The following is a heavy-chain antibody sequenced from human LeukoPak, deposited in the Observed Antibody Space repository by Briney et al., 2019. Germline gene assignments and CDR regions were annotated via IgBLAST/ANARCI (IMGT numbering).Heavy chain of an antibody. CDR3: ARDIAPYDSSGYYPSF. J-gene: IGHJ4*02. D-gene: IGHD3-22*01. Sequence: GGSLRLSCAASGFTFSSYGMHWVRQAPGKGLEWVAFIRYDGSNKYYADSVKGRFTISRDNSKNTLYLQMNSLRAEDTAVYYCARDIAPYDSSGYYPSFWGQGTLVTVSS. CDR1: GFTFSSYG. CDR2: IRYDGSNK. V-gene: IGHV3-30*02.